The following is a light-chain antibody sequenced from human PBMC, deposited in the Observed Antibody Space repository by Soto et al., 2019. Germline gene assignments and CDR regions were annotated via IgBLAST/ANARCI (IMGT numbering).Light chain of an antibody. V-gene: IGKV3-15*01. Sequence: IVMTQSPATLSVSPGERVTLSCRASQSVSNNLAWYQQKPGQAPRLLIYAASTRATGLPARFSGSGSATQFTLTISSLQSEDFAVYYCQQYNNWPPLTFGGGTKVEIK. CDR2: AAS. CDR3: QQYNNWPPLT. CDR1: QSVSNN. J-gene: IGKJ4*01.